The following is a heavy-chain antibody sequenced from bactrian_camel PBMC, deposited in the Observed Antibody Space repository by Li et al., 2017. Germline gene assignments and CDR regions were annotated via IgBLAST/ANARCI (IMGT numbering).Heavy chain of an antibody. CDR2: IPSAGGTT. J-gene: IGHJ4*01. Sequence: QLVESGGGLVQPGGSLRLSCAASGFTFSTYWMYWVRQAPGKGLEWVSAIPSAGGTTYYADSMKGRFTVSRDNATNTVYLQMNSLKPEDTAVYYCVSLVGRPLVHQGTQVTVS. D-gene: IGHD2*01. CDR1: GFTFSTYW. V-gene: IGHV3S25*01.